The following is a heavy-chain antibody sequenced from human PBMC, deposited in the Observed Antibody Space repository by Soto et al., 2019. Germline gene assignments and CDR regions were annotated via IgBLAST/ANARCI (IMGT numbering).Heavy chain of an antibody. CDR3: ARDTGIAVAGVFDY. V-gene: IGHV3-53*05. Sequence: PGGSLRLSCAASGFTVSSNYMSWVRQAPGKGLEWVSVIYSGGSTYYADSVKGRFTISRDNAKTSLYLQMNSLRAEDTAVYYCARDTGIAVAGVFDYWGQGTLVTVSS. D-gene: IGHD6-19*01. CDR1: GFTVSSNY. J-gene: IGHJ4*02. CDR2: IYSGGST.